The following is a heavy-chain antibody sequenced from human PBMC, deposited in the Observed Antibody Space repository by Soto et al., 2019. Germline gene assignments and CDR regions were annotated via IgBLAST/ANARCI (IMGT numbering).Heavy chain of an antibody. CDR1: GFTFSSYS. J-gene: IGHJ4*02. V-gene: IGHV3-21*01. Sequence: GGSLRLSCAASGFTFSSYSMNWVRQAPGKGLEWVSSISSSSSYIYYADSVKGRFTISRDNAKNSLYLQMNSLRAEDTAVYYCARDAYYYYDSSGSASDYFDYWGQGTLVTVSS. D-gene: IGHD3-22*01. CDR2: ISSSSSYI. CDR3: ARDAYYYYDSSGSASDYFDY.